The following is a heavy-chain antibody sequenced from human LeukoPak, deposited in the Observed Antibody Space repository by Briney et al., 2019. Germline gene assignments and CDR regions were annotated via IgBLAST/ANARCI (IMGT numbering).Heavy chain of an antibody. J-gene: IGHJ4*02. Sequence: GGSLRLSCAASGFTFSSYSMNWVRQAPGKGLEWVSYISSSSSTIYYVDSVKGRFTLYRDNAKTSLYLQMNSLRVEDTAVYYCARVVWGGYRKDYWGQGTLVTVSS. CDR2: ISSSSSTI. D-gene: IGHD3-16*02. CDR3: ARVVWGGYRKDY. CDR1: GFTFSSYS. V-gene: IGHV3-48*01.